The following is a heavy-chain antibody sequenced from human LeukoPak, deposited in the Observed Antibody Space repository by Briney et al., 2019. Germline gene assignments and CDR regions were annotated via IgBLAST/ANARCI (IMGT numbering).Heavy chain of an antibody. CDR1: GFTFSSYA. V-gene: IGHV3-30-3*01. CDR2: ISYDGSSK. J-gene: IGHJ4*02. Sequence: PGGSLRLSCAASGFTFSSYAIHWVRQAPGKGLEGVTFISYDGSSKSYADSVKGRFTISRDNSKNTLYLQMNSLRVEDAAVYYCAREYYDSGSYSGNFDYWGQGTLVTVSS. CDR3: AREYYDSGSYSGNFDY. D-gene: IGHD3-10*01.